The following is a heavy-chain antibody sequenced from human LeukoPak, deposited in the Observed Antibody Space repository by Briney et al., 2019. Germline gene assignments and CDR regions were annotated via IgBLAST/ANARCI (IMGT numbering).Heavy chain of an antibody. D-gene: IGHD2-15*01. V-gene: IGHV3-21*01. CDR2: ITSSSTYI. Sequence: GGSLRLSCAVSGFTFSRYTMNWVRQAPGRGLEWVSSITSSSTYIYYADTVKGRFTISRDNAKNSLYLQMNSLRAEDTAVYYCAAGYCSGGRCYPGCFDPWGQGTLVTVSS. CDR1: GFTFSRYT. J-gene: IGHJ5*02. CDR3: AAGYCSGGRCYPGCFDP.